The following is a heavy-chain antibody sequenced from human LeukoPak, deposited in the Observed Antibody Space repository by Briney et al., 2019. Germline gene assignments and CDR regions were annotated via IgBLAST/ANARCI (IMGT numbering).Heavy chain of an antibody. D-gene: IGHD2-15*01. Sequence: GRSLRLSCAASGFTFSSYGMHWVRQAPGKGLEWVAVIWYDGSNKCYADSVKGRFTISRDNSKNTLYLQMNSLRAEDTAVYYCARVGYCSGGSCYPHYYYGMDVWGQGTTVTVSS. CDR1: GFTFSSYG. J-gene: IGHJ6*02. CDR2: IWYDGSNK. V-gene: IGHV3-33*01. CDR3: ARVGYCSGGSCYPHYYYGMDV.